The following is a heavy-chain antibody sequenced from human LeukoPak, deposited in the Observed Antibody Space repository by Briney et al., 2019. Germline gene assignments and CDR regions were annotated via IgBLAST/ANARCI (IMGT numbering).Heavy chain of an antibody. CDR3: ARDGAARNYGMDV. V-gene: IGHV4-59*01. J-gene: IGHJ6*02. CDR1: GGSIRSYY. D-gene: IGHD6-6*01. Sequence: SETLSLTCTVSGGSIRSYYWSWIRQPPGKGLEWIGYIYYSGSTNYNPSLKSRVSISVDTSKNQFSLKLSSVTAADTAVYYCARDGAARNYGMDVWGQGITVTVSS. CDR2: IYYSGST.